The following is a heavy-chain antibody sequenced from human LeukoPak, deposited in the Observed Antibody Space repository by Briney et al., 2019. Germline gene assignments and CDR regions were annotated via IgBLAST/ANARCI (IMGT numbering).Heavy chain of an antibody. J-gene: IGHJ5*02. CDR2: IYYSGST. Sequence: SETLSLTCTVSGGSLSSNSYYWGWIRQPPGKGLEWIGSIYYSGSTNYNPSLKSRVTISVDTSKNQFSLKLSSVTAADTAVYYCARDRLKGGAPAAGMDNWFDPWGQGTLVTVSS. D-gene: IGHD6-13*01. CDR3: ARDRLKGGAPAAGMDNWFDP. CDR1: GGSLSSNSYY. V-gene: IGHV4-39*07.